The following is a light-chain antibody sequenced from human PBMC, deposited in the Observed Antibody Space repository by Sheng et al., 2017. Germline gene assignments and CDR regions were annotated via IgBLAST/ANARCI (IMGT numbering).Light chain of an antibody. CDR1: QATSNY. CDR2: GAS. V-gene: IGKV1-27*01. Sequence: DIQMTQSPSSLSASVGDRVTITCRASQATSNYLAWYQQKPGKVPKLLIYGASTLQSGVPSRFSGSGSGTDFTLTISSLQPEDVATYYCQKYDSVPRTFGPGTKVQI. J-gene: IGKJ3*01. CDR3: QKYDSVPRT.